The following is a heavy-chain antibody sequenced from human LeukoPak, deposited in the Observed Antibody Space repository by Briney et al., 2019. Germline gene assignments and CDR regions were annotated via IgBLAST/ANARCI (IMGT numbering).Heavy chain of an antibody. Sequence: PSETLSLTCTVSGGSISDYYWNWIRQPPGKGLEWIGYIYSSGSTNYNPSLMSRVTISVDTSNKQVSLKLSSVTAADTAVYYCARATTELYWYFDLWGRGTLVTVS. J-gene: IGHJ2*01. V-gene: IGHV4-59*08. CDR1: GGSISDYY. CDR3: ARATTELYWYFDL. CDR2: IYSSGST. D-gene: IGHD4-17*01.